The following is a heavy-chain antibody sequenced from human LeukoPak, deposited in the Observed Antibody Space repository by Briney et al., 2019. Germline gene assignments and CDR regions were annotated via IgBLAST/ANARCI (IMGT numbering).Heavy chain of an antibody. D-gene: IGHD2-21*02. CDR1: GGSFSGYY. J-gene: IGHJ4*02. Sequence: SETLSLTCAVYGGSFSGYYWSWIRQPPGKGLEWIGEINHSGSTNYNPSLKSRVTISVDTSMNQFSLKLSSVTAADTAVYYCAQAVTAIDYWGQGTLVTVSS. V-gene: IGHV4-34*01. CDR3: AQAVTAIDY. CDR2: INHSGST.